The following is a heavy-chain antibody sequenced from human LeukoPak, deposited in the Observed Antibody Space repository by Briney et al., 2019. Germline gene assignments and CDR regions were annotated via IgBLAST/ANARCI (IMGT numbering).Heavy chain of an antibody. J-gene: IGHJ4*02. Sequence: PGGSLRLSCAASGFTFSNYSMNWVRQAPGKGLEWVSYISSSSSTIYYADSVKGRFTISRDNAKNSLSLQMNSLRAEDTAVYHCARVVATDEGIGQWGQGTLVTVSS. D-gene: IGHD5-12*01. CDR3: ARVVATDEGIGQ. V-gene: IGHV3-48*04. CDR2: ISSSSSTI. CDR1: GFTFSNYS.